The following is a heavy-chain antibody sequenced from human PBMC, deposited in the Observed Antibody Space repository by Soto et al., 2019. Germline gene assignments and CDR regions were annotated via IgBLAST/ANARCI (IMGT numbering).Heavy chain of an antibody. J-gene: IGHJ3*02. V-gene: IGHV4-59*01. D-gene: IGHD3-10*01. Sequence: PSETLSLTCTVSGDSISSYSWSWIRQPPGKGLEWIGYNYDSGSTNYDPSLKSRVTLSVDMSKNQFSLKLRSVTAADTAFFYCARRPMVGPLAENAFDIWGQGRMGTVSS. CDR3: ARRPMVGPLAENAFDI. CDR1: GDSISSYS. CDR2: NYDSGST.